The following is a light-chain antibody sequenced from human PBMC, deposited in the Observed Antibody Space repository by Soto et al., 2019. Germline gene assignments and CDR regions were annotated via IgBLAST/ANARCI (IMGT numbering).Light chain of an antibody. J-gene: IGKJ4*01. CDR1: QSISSY. V-gene: IGKV1-39*01. CDR3: PQRYSPPLS. CDR2: AAS. Sequence: DVRMTDNPDSVSVSKENRVTITCRASQSISSYLNWYQQKPGKAPKLLIYAASSLQSGVPSRFSGSGSGTDFTLTISSLQPEDLATYYSPQRYSPPLSSGGGTQLDI.